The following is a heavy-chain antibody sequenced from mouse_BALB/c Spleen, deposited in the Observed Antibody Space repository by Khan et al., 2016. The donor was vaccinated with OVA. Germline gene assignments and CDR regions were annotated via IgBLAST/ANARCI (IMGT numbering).Heavy chain of an antibody. CDR1: GFTFSGYG. CDR3: ARIYYRYDEGYWYLDV. Sequence: EVELVESGGGLVQPGGSLKLSCAASGFTFSGYGMSWVRQTPDKRLELVGTINSYGGTSSYPDSLKGRFTISRDNAKNTLHLQMSSLTSEDTAMCCCARIYYRYDEGYWYLDVWGAGTTVTVSS. CDR2: INSYGGTS. D-gene: IGHD2-14*01. V-gene: IGHV5-6-3*01. J-gene: IGHJ1*01.